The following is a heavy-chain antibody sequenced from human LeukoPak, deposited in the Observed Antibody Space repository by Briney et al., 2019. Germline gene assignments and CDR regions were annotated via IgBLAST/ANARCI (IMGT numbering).Heavy chain of an antibody. J-gene: IGHJ4*02. CDR2: IYHSGST. CDR1: GVSISSGGYS. V-gene: IGHV4-30-2*01. Sequence: SSQTLSLTCAVSGVSISSGGYSWSWIRQPPGKGLEWIGYIYHSGSTYYNPSLKSRVTISVDRSKNQFSLKLSSVTAADTAVYYCARGYSYVDYWGQGTLVTVSS. CDR3: ARGYSYVDY. D-gene: IGHD5-18*01.